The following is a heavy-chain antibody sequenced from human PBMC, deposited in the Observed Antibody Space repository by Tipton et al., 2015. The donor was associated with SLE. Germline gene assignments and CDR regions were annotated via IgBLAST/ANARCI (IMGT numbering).Heavy chain of an antibody. Sequence: LRLSCSVSGGSIRDFYWTWFREPPGKGLEWIGHIYISGTTNYKPSLKRRATISVDTSKNQFSLKLRSVTAADTAVYYCARLRQWGWELHAFDLWGRGTLVTVSS. CDR2: IYISGTT. CDR1: GGSIRDFY. J-gene: IGHJ2*01. D-gene: IGHD2-15*01. CDR3: ARLRQWGWELHAFDL. V-gene: IGHV4-4*08.